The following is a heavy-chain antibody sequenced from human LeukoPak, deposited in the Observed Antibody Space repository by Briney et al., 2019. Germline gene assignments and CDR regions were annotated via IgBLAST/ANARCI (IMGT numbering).Heavy chain of an antibody. CDR2: IDLNSGGT. Sequence: AASVKVSRMASVYTFTGYYMHWVRQAPGRGREWMGWIDLNSGGTDYAQKFQGRVTMTRDRSIDTAYMELNRLTADDTAVYYSARDRRTDCSTTSCTIANWFDPWGEGAQVTVSP. V-gene: IGHV1-2*02. CDR3: ARDRRTDCSTTSCTIANWFDP. CDR1: VYTFTGYY. J-gene: IGHJ5*02. D-gene: IGHD2-2*01.